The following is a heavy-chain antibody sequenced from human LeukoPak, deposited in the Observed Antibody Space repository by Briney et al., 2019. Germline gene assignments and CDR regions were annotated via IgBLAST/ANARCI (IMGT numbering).Heavy chain of an antibody. CDR1: GYTFTSYG. CDR2: ISAYNSNT. V-gene: IGHV1-18*01. D-gene: IGHD3-10*01. J-gene: IGHJ6*03. CDR3: ASTSGDPYYYYYMDV. Sequence: GASVKVSCKASGYTFTSYGISWVRQAPGQGLEWMGWISAYNSNTNYAQKLQGRVTMTTDTSTSTAYMELRSLRSDDTAVYYCASTSGDPYYYYYMDVWGKGTTVTVSS.